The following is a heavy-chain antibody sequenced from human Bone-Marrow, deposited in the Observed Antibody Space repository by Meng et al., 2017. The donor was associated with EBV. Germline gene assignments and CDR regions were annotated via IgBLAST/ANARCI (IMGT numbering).Heavy chain of an antibody. CDR2: IYHSGST. CDR1: GGSISSSNW. CDR3: ARAWSVTSGFDP. D-gene: IGHD2-21*02. Sequence: QPRRSRPGLLKPSGTLSLTCAVSGGSISSSNWWSWVRQPPGKGLEWIGEIYHSGSTNYNPSLKSRVTISVDKSKNQFSLKLSSVTAADTAVYYCARAWSVTSGFDPWGQGTLVTVSS. J-gene: IGHJ5*02. V-gene: IGHV4-4*02.